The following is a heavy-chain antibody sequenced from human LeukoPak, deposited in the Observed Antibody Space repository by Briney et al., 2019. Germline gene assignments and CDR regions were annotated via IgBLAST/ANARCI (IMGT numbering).Heavy chain of an antibody. V-gene: IGHV3-11*01. CDR2: ISSYGSTI. Sequence: KPGGSLRLSCAASGFTFSDYYMSWIRQAPGKGLEWVSYISSYGSTIYYADSVKGRFTISRDNAKNSLYLQMNSLRAEDTAVYYCAREIVGVTATADYYYYYGMDVWGQGTTVTVSS. CDR1: GFTFSDYY. J-gene: IGHJ6*02. CDR3: AREIVGVTATADYYYYYGMDV. D-gene: IGHD2-21*02.